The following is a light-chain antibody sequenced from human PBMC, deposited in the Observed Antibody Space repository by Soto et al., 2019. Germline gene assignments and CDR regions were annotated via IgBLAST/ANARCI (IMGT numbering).Light chain of an antibody. Sequence: EIVLSQSPATLSLSPGERATLSCRASQSVSSYLAWYQQKPGQAPRLLIYDASNRATGIPARFSGSGSGTDFNLTISSLEPEDFAVYYCQQRSNWPPRFTYGPGTKVDIK. V-gene: IGKV3-11*01. CDR3: QQRSNWPPRFT. CDR1: QSVSSY. J-gene: IGKJ3*01. CDR2: DAS.